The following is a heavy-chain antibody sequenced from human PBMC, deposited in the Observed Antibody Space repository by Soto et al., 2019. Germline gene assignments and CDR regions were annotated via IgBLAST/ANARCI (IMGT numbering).Heavy chain of an antibody. J-gene: IGHJ5*02. Sequence: GGSLRLSCAASGFTFSSYGMHWVRQAPGKGLEWVAVISYDGSNKYYADSVKGRFTISRDNSKNTLYLQMNSLRAEDTAVYYYGKETPRGTYYRILAAYAYNWFDPWGQGALVTVS. CDR2: ISYDGSNK. CDR3: GKETPRGTYYRILAAYAYNWFDP. D-gene: IGHD3-9*01. CDR1: GFTFSSYG. V-gene: IGHV3-30*18.